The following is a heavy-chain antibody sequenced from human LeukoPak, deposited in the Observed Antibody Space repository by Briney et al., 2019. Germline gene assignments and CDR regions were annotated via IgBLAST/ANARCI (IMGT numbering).Heavy chain of an antibody. CDR3: ARGNPNDCSSTSCYSYYYYYMDV. Sequence: ASVKVSCKASGYTFTSYGISWVRQAPGQGLEWMGWISAYNSNTNYAQKFQGRVTMTTDTSTSTAYMELRSLRSDDTAVYYCARGNPNDCSSTSCYSYYYYYMDVWGKGTTVTISS. CDR2: ISAYNSNT. D-gene: IGHD2-2*01. J-gene: IGHJ6*03. CDR1: GYTFTSYG. V-gene: IGHV1-18*01.